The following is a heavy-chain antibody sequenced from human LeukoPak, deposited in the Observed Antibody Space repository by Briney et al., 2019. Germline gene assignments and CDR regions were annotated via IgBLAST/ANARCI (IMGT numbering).Heavy chain of an antibody. J-gene: IGHJ4*02. V-gene: IGHV4-59*12. CDR2: IYYSGST. D-gene: IGHD3-3*01. CDR3: ARPVYDFWSGYYDGDDY. CDR1: GGSISSYY. Sequence: PSETLSLTCTVSGGSISSYYWSWIRQPPGKGLEWIGYIYYSGSTNYNPSLKSRVTISVDTSKNQFSLKLSSVTAADTAVYYCARPVYDFWSGYYDGDDYWGQGTLVTVSS.